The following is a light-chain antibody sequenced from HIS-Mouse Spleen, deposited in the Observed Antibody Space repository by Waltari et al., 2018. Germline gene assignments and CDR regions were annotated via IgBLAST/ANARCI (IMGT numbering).Light chain of an antibody. CDR3: QQYDNLLT. CDR2: DAS. Sequence: DIQMTQSPSSLSASVGDRVTITCQASQDISNYFKWYQQKPGKAPKLLIYDASNLETGVPSRFSGSGSGTDFTFTISSLQPEDIATYYCQQYDNLLTFGGGTKVEIK. CDR1: QDISNY. J-gene: IGKJ4*01. V-gene: IGKV1-33*01.